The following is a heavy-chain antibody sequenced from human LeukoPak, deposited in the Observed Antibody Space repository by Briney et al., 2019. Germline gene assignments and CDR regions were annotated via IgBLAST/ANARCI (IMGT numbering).Heavy chain of an antibody. CDR3: ASRWIQDGFDI. Sequence: GESLKISCKGSGYRFTSYWIGWVRQRPGKGLEWMGIIYPGDSDTRYSPSFQGQVTISADKSISTAYLQWSSLKASDAAMYYCASRWIQDGFDIWGQGTMVTVSS. J-gene: IGHJ3*02. CDR1: GYRFTSYW. D-gene: IGHD5-18*01. V-gene: IGHV5-51*01. CDR2: IYPGDSDT.